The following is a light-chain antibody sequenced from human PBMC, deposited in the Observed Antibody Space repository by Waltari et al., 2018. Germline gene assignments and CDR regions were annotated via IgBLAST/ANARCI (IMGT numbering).Light chain of an antibody. Sequence: EVVMTQSPLSLPVTLGQPASISCKSSQSLVHSDGNTHLNWFQQRPSHPPRRLFYRVSSRESGVPDRFSGSGSGTDFTLKISRVEAEDVGVYYCMQGTHWPYTFGQGTRLDIK. CDR1: QSLVHSDGNTH. J-gene: IGKJ2*01. V-gene: IGKV2-30*02. CDR2: RVS. CDR3: MQGTHWPYT.